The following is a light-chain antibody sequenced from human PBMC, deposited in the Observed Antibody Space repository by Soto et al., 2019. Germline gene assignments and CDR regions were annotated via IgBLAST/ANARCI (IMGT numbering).Light chain of an antibody. CDR1: QSISNW. J-gene: IGKJ1*01. CDR2: HAS. CDR3: HGNKRYS. V-gene: IGKV1-5*01. Sequence: DIPMTQSPAALPASFGDRGTITCRASQSISNWLAWYQQKPATAPMVLIYHASTLRSGVPSRFSGSGSGTEFTLTIISLEPDDLATYYQHGNKRYSFGQGTKVDI.